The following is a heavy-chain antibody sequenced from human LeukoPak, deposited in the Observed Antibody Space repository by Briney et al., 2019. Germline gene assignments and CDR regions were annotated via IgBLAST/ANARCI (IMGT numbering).Heavy chain of an antibody. CDR3: ARRRTTVTTSLDY. D-gene: IGHD4-17*01. V-gene: IGHV3-21*01. J-gene: IGHJ4*02. CDR2: ISSSSDYI. Sequence: PGGSLRLSCAASGFTFSSYNMNWVRQAPGKGLEWVSSISSSSDYIYYADSVKGRFTISRDNAKNSLYLQMNSLRAEDTAVYYCARRRTTVTTSLDYWGQGTLVTVSS. CDR1: GFTFSSYN.